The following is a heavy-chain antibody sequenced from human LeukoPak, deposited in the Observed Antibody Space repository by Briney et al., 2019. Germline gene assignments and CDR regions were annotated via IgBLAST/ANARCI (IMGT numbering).Heavy chain of an antibody. CDR2: ISSSGSTI. V-gene: IGHV3-48*03. Sequence: PGGSLRLSCAASGFTFSSYEMNWVRQAPGKGLEWVSYISSSGSTIYYADSVKGRFAISRDNAKNSLYLQMNSLRAEDTAVYYCATNSGSYVYWGQGTLVTVSS. CDR3: ATNSGSYVY. D-gene: IGHD1-26*01. CDR1: GFTFSSYE. J-gene: IGHJ4*02.